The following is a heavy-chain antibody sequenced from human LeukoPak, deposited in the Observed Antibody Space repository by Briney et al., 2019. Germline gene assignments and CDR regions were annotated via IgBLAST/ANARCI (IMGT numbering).Heavy chain of an antibody. CDR3: ASQGAYGGYVGY. Sequence: SETLSLTCTLSGGSISSYYWSWIRQPPGKGLEWIGYIYYSGSTNYNPSLKSRVAISVDTSKNQFSLKLSSVTAADTAVYYCASQGAYGGYVGYWGQGTLVTVSS. CDR2: IYYSGST. D-gene: IGHD5-12*01. J-gene: IGHJ4*02. V-gene: IGHV4-59*01. CDR1: GGSISSYY.